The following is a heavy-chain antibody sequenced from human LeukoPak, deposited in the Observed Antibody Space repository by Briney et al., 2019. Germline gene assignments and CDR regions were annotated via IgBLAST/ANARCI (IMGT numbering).Heavy chain of an antibody. J-gene: IGHJ3*02. CDR2: ISGSGGST. V-gene: IGHV3-23*01. CDR1: GFTFSSYA. D-gene: IGHD6-19*01. CDR3: AKDEEQWLIQESAFDI. Sequence: GGPLRLSCAASGFTFSSYAMSWVRQAPGKGLEWVSAISGSGGSTYYADSVKGRFTISRDNSKNTLYLQMNSLRAEDTAVYYCAKDEEQWLIQESAFDIWGQGTMVTVSS.